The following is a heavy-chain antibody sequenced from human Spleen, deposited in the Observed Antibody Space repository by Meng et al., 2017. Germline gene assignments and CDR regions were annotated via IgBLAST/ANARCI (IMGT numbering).Heavy chain of an antibody. J-gene: IGHJ6*02. V-gene: IGHV3-23*01. D-gene: IGHD3-22*01. CDR2: ISGGGGLT. CDR1: AFSLTNYA. Sequence: GGSLRLSCTASAFSLTNYALSWVRQAPGKGLEWVSGISGGGGLTFYIDSVKGRFTISRDSSKSTLYLQMSSLRAGDTAVYYCAKATSVIIRGLDVWGQGTTVTVSS. CDR3: AKATSVIIRGLDV.